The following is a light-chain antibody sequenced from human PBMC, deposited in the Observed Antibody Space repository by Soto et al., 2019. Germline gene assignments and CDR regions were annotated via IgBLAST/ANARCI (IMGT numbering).Light chain of an antibody. CDR1: NGDVDAYSR. Sequence: QSALTQPPSVSGSPGQSVTISCTETNGDVDAYSRVSWYKQPPGTAPKLIIYEISNRASGVPDRFSGSKFGNTASLTISGLQTEDEEDYYCRFYTGRSSWVFGGGTKVTGL. CDR2: EIS. J-gene: IGLJ3*02. CDR3: RFYTGRSSWV. V-gene: IGLV2-18*01.